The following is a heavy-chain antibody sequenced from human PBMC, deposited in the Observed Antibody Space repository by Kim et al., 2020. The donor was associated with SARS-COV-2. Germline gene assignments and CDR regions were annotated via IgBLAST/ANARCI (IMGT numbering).Heavy chain of an antibody. V-gene: IGHV3-33*01. J-gene: IGHJ4*02. CDR3: ARDLRFGEYEDY. Sequence: GGSLRLSCAASGFTFSSYGMHWVRQAPGKGLEWVAVIWYDGSNKYYADSVKGRFTISRDNSKNTLYLQMNSLRAEDTAVYYCARDLRFGEYEDYWGQRTLVTVSS. CDR1: GFTFSSYG. CDR2: IWYDGSNK. D-gene: IGHD3-10*01.